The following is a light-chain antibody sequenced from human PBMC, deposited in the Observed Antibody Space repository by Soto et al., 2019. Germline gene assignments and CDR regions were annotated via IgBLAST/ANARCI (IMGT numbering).Light chain of an antibody. Sequence: DIQMTQSPSSLSASVGDRVTITCRASQSITSYLSWYQQKPGKAPQLLIYAASSLQSGVPSRFSGSGSGTDFTLTISSLQPEDFATYLCQQSYTTPWTFGQGTKVEVK. CDR3: QQSYTTPWT. CDR1: QSITSY. CDR2: AAS. V-gene: IGKV1-39*01. J-gene: IGKJ1*01.